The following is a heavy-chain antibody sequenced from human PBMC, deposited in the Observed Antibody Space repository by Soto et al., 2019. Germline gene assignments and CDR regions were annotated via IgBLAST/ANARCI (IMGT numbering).Heavy chain of an antibody. J-gene: IGHJ4*02. CDR1: GFTFSSYG. D-gene: IGHD3-10*01. CDR3: AKEITLLLIDY. V-gene: IGHV3-30*18. CDR2: ISYDGSNK. Sequence: GGSLRLSCAASGFTFSSYGMHWVCQAPGKGLEWVAVISYDGSNKYYADSVKGRFTISRDNSKNTLYLQMNSLRAEDTAVYYCAKEITLLLIDYWGQGTLVTVSS.